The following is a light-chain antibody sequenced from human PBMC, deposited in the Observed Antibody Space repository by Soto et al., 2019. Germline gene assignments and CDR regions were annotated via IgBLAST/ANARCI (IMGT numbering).Light chain of an antibody. J-gene: IGLJ2*01. CDR2: EVS. CDR3: SSYTSSSTVV. CDR1: SSEVCSYNR. Sequence: QSVLTQPPSVSGSPGQSVTISFTGTSSEVCSYNRVSWYQQPTGTAPKLMIYEVSNRPSGVPDRFSGSKSGNTASLTISGLQAEDESDYYCSSYTSSSTVVFGGGTTVTVL. V-gene: IGLV2-18*02.